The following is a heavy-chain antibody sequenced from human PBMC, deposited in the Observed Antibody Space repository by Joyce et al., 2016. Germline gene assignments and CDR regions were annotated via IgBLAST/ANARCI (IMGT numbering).Heavy chain of an antibody. CDR1: GFTFSSYS. J-gene: IGHJ4*02. V-gene: IGHV3-21*01. D-gene: IGHD2-8*01. Sequence: EVQLVESGGGLVKPGGSLRLSWAASGFTFSSYSMSWVRQGPGKGLEWVSSLSSSSSYIKYTDSVKGRFTISRDNAKNSLYLQMNSLRVEDTAVYYCARSSYTNGIFDYWGQGTLVTVSS. CDR3: ARSSYTNGIFDY. CDR2: LSSSSSYI.